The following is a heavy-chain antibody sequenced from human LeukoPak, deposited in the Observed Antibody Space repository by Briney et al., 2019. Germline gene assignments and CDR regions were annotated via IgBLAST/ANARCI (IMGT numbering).Heavy chain of an antibody. J-gene: IGHJ6*03. D-gene: IGHD4-11*01. V-gene: IGHV4-39*07. CDR2: IYYSGST. Sequence: PSETLSLTCTVSGGSISSSSYYWGWIRQPPGKGLEWIGSIYYSGSTYYNPSLKSRVTISVDTSKNQFSLKLSSVTAADTAVYYCARGHSNYVYYYYYMDVWGKGTTVTVSS. CDR3: ARGHSNYVYYYYYMDV. CDR1: GGSISSSSYY.